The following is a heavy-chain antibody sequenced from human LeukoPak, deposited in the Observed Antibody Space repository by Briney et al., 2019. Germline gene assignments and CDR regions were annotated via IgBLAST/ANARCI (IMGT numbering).Heavy chain of an antibody. Sequence: ASVKVSCKVSGYTLTELSMHWVRQAPGKGLEWMGGFDPEDGETIYAQKFQGRVTMTEDTSTDTAYMELSSLRSEDTAVYYCATDLYQLVLRGFDYWGQGTLVTVSS. CDR3: ATDLYQLVLRGFDY. D-gene: IGHD6-13*01. CDR1: GYTLTELS. J-gene: IGHJ4*02. V-gene: IGHV1-24*01. CDR2: FDPEDGET.